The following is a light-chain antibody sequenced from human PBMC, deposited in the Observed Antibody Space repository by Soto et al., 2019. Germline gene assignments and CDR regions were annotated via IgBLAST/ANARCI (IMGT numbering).Light chain of an antibody. CDR1: QGISSA. Sequence: AIQLTQSPSSLSASVGDRVTITCRASQGISSALAWYQQKPGKAPKLLIYDASTLESGVPSRFSGSGSGTDFTLTISSLQPEDFATYYCQQFNSYPLFGGGTKVEIK. J-gene: IGKJ4*01. V-gene: IGKV1-13*02. CDR3: QQFNSYPL. CDR2: DAS.